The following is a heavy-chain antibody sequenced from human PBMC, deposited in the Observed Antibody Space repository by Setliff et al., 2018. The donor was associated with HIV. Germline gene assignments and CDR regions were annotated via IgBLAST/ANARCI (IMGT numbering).Heavy chain of an antibody. J-gene: IGHJ6*03. D-gene: IGHD5-12*01. CDR1: GFSFSGSA. Sequence: PGESLKISCAASGFSFSGSAMHWVRQAPGKGLQWVAVIWNGGSTGYADSVKGRFTISRDNAKNSLYLQMNSLRAEDTALYYCARDPVFRGIVATIPYYYMDVWGKGTTVTVSS. V-gene: IGHV3-20*04. CDR3: ARDPVFRGIVATIPYYYMDV. CDR2: IWNGGST.